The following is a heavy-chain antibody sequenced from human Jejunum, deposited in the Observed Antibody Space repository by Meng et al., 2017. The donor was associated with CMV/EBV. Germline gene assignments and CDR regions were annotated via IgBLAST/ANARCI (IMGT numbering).Heavy chain of an antibody. V-gene: IGHV3-23*01. CDR1: GFIFSNYA. D-gene: IGHD4/OR15-4a*01. Sequence: VQMLESGGGLVQPGGSLRLSCAASGFIFSNYAMGWVRQAPGKGLEWVSVITGSGGSTYHADSVQGRFTVSRDNSKNTLYLQMNSLRAEDTAVYHCARRADYIDFWGQGTLVTVSS. CDR2: ITGSGGST. J-gene: IGHJ4*02. CDR3: ARRADYIDF.